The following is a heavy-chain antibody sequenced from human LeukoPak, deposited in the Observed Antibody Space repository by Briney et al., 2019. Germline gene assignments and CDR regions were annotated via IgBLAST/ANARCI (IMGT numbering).Heavy chain of an antibody. J-gene: IGHJ4*02. CDR2: ISSSSSHI. CDR3: ASGQVTSGWSPLDY. Sequence: GGSLRLSCAASGFTFSSYSMNWVRQAPGKGLEWVSSISSSSSHIYYADSVKGRFTISRDNAKNSLYLQMNSLRIEDTTVYYCASGQVTSGWSPLDYWGQGTLLTVSS. V-gene: IGHV3-21*01. CDR1: GFTFSSYS. D-gene: IGHD6-19*01.